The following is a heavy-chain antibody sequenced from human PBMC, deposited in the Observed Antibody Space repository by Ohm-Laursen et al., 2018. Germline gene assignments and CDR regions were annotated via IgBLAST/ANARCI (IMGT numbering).Heavy chain of an antibody. Sequence: APVKVSCKASGYTFTSYYMHWVRQAPGQGLEWMGIINPSGGSTSYAQKFQGRVTMTRDTSTSTVYMELSSLRSEDTAVYYCARVRAGYYDSSGYLGYWGQGTLVTVSS. V-gene: IGHV1-46*01. CDR3: ARVRAGYYDSSGYLGY. D-gene: IGHD3-22*01. CDR2: INPSGGST. J-gene: IGHJ4*02. CDR1: GYTFTSYY.